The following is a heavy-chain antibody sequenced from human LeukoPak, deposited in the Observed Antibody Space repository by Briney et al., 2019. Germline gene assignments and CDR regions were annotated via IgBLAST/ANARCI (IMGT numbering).Heavy chain of an antibody. D-gene: IGHD6-19*01. Sequence: GGSLRLSCAASGFTFSSYAMHWVRQAPGKGLEWVAVISYDGSNKYYADSVKGRFTISRDNSKNTLYLQMNSLRAEDTAVYYCASFPQDPYSSGWYYFDYWGQGTLVTVSS. J-gene: IGHJ4*02. V-gene: IGHV3-30-3*01. CDR3: ASFPQDPYSSGWYYFDY. CDR2: ISYDGSNK. CDR1: GFTFSSYA.